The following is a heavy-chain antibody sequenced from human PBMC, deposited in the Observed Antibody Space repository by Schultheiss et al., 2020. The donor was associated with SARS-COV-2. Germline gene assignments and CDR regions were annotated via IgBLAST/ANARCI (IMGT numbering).Heavy chain of an antibody. CDR2: IKQDGSEK. V-gene: IGHV3-7*01. CDR1: GFIFSSYW. J-gene: IGHJ4*02. Sequence: GGSLRLSCAASGFIFSSYWMSWVRQAPGKGLEWVANIKQDGSEKYYVDSVKGRFTISRDNSKNTLYLQMNSLTPEDTAVYHCARDLKDGDYAGVFDFWGQGTLVTVSS. D-gene: IGHD4-17*01. CDR3: ARDLKDGDYAGVFDF.